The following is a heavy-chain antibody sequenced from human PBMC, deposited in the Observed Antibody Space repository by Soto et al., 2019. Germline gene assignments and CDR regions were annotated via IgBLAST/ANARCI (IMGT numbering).Heavy chain of an antibody. Sequence: KTXETLSLPFTVSGDSITSTSYDWGWIRQPSGKGLEWIVCIHYSGITYYNPSLRSRVTSSVDTSKNQFSLKVSYVTAADTAVYYCARSLFSSTWPRYFDDWGEGTLVTVPS. V-gene: IGHV4-39*01. D-gene: IGHD6-13*01. CDR1: GDSITSTSYD. CDR3: ARSLFSSTWPRYFDD. J-gene: IGHJ4*02. CDR2: IHYSGIT.